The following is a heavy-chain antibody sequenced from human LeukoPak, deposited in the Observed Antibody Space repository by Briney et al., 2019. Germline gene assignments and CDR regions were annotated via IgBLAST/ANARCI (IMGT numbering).Heavy chain of an antibody. V-gene: IGHV3-9*01. CDR2: ISWNSGSI. D-gene: IGHD3-22*01. CDR1: GFTFDDYA. Sequence: PGGSLRLSCAASGFTFDDYAMHWVRHAPGKGLEWVSGISWNSGSIGYADSVKGRFTISRDNAKNSLYLQMNSPRAEDTALYYCAKDADPGNYYDSSGFDYWGQGTLVTVSS. J-gene: IGHJ4*02. CDR3: AKDADPGNYYDSSGFDY.